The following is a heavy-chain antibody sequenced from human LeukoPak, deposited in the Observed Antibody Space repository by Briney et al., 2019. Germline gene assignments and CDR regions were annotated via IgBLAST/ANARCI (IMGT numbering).Heavy chain of an antibody. CDR3: AKAYYYDNSGLYFFDY. D-gene: IGHD3-22*01. Sequence: GGSLRLSCAASGFTFSRYAMTWVRQAPGKGLEWVSAISGSGGSTYYADSVKGRLTISRDNPKDTLYLQMNSLRAEDTAVYYCAKAYYYDNSGLYFFDYWGQGTLVTVSS. J-gene: IGHJ4*02. V-gene: IGHV3-23*01. CDR1: GFTFSRYA. CDR2: ISGSGGST.